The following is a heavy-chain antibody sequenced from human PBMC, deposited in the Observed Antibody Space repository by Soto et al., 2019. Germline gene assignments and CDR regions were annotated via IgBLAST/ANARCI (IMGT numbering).Heavy chain of an antibody. CDR3: AGGGVYAWHT. CDR1: GGSVSGDSW. Sequence: QLQESGPGLVKPSGTLSLTCAVSGGSVSGDSWLSWLRQTPGKGLEWIGEIFRTGTTNYNPSRQSRVTISTHTAKSQLSLKLTSVTAAATDISSCAGGGVYAWHTWGQGTRVTVSS. J-gene: IGHJ5*02. CDR2: IFRTGTT. D-gene: IGHD2-8*01. V-gene: IGHV4-4*02.